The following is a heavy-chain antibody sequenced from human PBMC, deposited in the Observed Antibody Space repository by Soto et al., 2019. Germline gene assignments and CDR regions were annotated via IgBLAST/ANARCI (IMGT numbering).Heavy chain of an antibody. V-gene: IGHV3-21*01. Sequence: EVQLVESGGGLVKPGGSLRLSCAASGFTFSSYSMNWVRQAPGKGLEWVSSISSSSSYIYYADSVKGRFTISRDNAKNSLYLQMNCLRAEDTAVYYCARDWGYYYYYGMDVWGQGTTVTVSS. D-gene: IGHD3-16*01. CDR2: ISSSSSYI. CDR3: ARDWGYYYYYGMDV. J-gene: IGHJ6*02. CDR1: GFTFSSYS.